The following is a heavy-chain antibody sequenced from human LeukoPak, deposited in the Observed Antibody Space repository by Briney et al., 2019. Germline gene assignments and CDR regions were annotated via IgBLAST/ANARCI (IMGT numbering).Heavy chain of an antibody. Sequence: SDTLSLTCAVSGYSITSSSWWGWIRQPPGKGLEWIGYIYHSGTTYYNPSLKSRVTISVDTSKNQFSLKLSSVTAADTAVYYCARLSWGIYYFDYWGQGTLVTVSS. V-gene: IGHV4-28*01. J-gene: IGHJ4*02. CDR2: IYHSGTT. CDR1: GYSITSSSW. D-gene: IGHD7-27*01. CDR3: ARLSWGIYYFDY.